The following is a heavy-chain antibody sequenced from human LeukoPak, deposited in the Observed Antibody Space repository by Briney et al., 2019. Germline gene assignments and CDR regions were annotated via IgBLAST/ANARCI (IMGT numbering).Heavy chain of an antibody. Sequence: PGGSLRLSCAASGFTFSSYAMHWVRQAPGKGLEWVAVISYDGSNKFYADSVKGRFTISRDNSKNTLYLQMNSLRAEDTAVYYCARDGHIVRGVTVFDYWGQGTLVTVSS. CDR1: GFTFSSYA. CDR3: ARDGHIVRGVTVFDY. V-gene: IGHV3-30*04. J-gene: IGHJ4*02. CDR2: ISYDGSNK. D-gene: IGHD3-10*01.